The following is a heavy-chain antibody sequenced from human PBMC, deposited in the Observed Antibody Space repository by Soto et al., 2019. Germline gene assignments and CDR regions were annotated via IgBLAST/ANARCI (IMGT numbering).Heavy chain of an antibody. Sequence: SETLSLTCTVSGGSISTSVYYWGWIRQPPGRGLEWMANIYYSGSAYYNPSLKSRVSTSVDTSKNQFSLKLRSVTAADTAVYYCARQGSRAFEIWGQGTMVTVSS. CDR3: ARQGSRAFEI. CDR2: IYYSGSA. D-gene: IGHD2-15*01. V-gene: IGHV4-39*01. CDR1: GGSISTSVYY. J-gene: IGHJ3*02.